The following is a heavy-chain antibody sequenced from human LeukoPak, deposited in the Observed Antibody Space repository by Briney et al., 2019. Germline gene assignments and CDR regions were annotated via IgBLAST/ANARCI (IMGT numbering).Heavy chain of an antibody. J-gene: IGHJ3*02. Sequence: SETLSLTCTVSGGSISSSSYYWGWIRQPPGKGLEWIGSIYYSGSTYYNPSLKSRVTISVDTSKNQFSLKLSSVTAADTAVYYCARLAGGAFDIWGQGTMVTVSS. V-gene: IGHV4-39*01. CDR1: GGSISSSSYY. D-gene: IGHD3-10*01. CDR2: IYYSGST. CDR3: ARLAGGAFDI.